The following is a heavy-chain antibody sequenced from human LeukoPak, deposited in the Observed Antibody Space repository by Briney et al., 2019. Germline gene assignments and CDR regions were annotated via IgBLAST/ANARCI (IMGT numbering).Heavy chain of an antibody. CDR3: ARYYCGGDCYSGYFDY. J-gene: IGHJ4*02. V-gene: IGHV4-39*01. D-gene: IGHD2-21*02. Sequence: SETLSLTCTVSGGSISTSTSYWAWIRQPPGKGLGWIGSIYYSGSTYYNASLKSRITISVDTSKKQFSLKLSSVTAADTAVFYCARYYCGGDCYSGYFDYWGQGTLVTVSS. CDR2: IYYSGST. CDR1: GGSISTSTSY.